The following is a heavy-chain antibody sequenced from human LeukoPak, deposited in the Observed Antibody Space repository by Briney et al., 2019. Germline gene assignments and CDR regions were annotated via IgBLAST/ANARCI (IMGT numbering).Heavy chain of an antibody. CDR2: IRYDGSNK. J-gene: IGHJ4*02. D-gene: IGHD1-1*01. CDR3: ARDYNNWNDY. Sequence: GGSLRLSCAASGFTFSSYGMHWVRQAPGKGLEWVAFIRYDGSNKYYADSVKGRFTISRDNSRNTLYLQMNSLRAEDTALYYCARDYNNWNDYWGQGTLVTVSS. CDR1: GFTFSSYG. V-gene: IGHV3-30*02.